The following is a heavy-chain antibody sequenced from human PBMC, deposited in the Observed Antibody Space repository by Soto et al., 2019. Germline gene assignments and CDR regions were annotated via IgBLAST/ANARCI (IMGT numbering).Heavy chain of an antibody. CDR1: GYTFTSYG. V-gene: IGHV1-18*04. D-gene: IGHD4-17*01. J-gene: IGHJ4*02. CDR3: ARNVPSLATVTSSLFDY. Sequence: ASVKVSCKASGYTFTSYGSSWVRQAHGQGLEWMGWISAYNGNTNYAQKLQGRVTMTTDTSTSTAYMELRSLRSDDTAVYYCARNVPSLATVTSSLFDYWAQGSLVPVSS. CDR2: ISAYNGNT.